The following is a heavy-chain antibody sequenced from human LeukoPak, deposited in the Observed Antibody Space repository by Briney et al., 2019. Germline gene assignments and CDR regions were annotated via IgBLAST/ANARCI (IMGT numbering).Heavy chain of an antibody. J-gene: IGHJ6*03. CDR1: GYTFISYD. V-gene: IGHV1-8*01. D-gene: IGHD6-19*01. CDR3: ARRAVGNSYYYSMDV. Sequence: ASVKVSCKASGYTFISYDINWVRQVTGQGLEWMGWMNPNSGNTGYAQKFQGRVTITRNTSISTAFMELSSLRSEDTAVYYCARRAVGNSYYYSMDVWGKGTAVTVSS. CDR2: MNPNSGNT.